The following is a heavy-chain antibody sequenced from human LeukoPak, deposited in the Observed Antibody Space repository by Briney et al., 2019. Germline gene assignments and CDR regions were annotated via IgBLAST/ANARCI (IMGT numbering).Heavy chain of an antibody. CDR2: IKQDGSEK. V-gene: IGHV3-7*01. Sequence: PGGSLRLSCAASGFTLSSYWMSWVRQAPGKGLEWVANIKQDGSEKYYVDSVKGRFTISRDNAKNSLYLQMNSLRAEDTAVYYCARELQWLVPPDYWGQGTLVTVSS. CDR3: ARELQWLVPPDY. CDR1: GFTLSSYW. D-gene: IGHD6-19*01. J-gene: IGHJ4*02.